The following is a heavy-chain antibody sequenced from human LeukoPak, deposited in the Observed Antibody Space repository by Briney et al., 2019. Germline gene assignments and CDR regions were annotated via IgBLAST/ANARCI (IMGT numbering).Heavy chain of an antibody. CDR1: GFTFDDYA. D-gene: IGHD3-22*01. Sequence: PGGSLRLSCAASGFTFDDYAMRWVRQAPGKGLEWVSGISWNSGSIGYADSVRGRFTISRDNAKNSLYLQMNSLRAEDTALYYCAKDFNYDSSAGFDYWGQGTLVTVSS. CDR2: ISWNSGSI. CDR3: AKDFNYDSSAGFDY. J-gene: IGHJ4*02. V-gene: IGHV3-9*01.